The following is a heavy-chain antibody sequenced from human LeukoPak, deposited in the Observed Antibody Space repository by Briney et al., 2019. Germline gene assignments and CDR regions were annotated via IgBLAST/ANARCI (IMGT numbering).Heavy chain of an antibody. D-gene: IGHD3-10*01. V-gene: IGHV3-30*18. CDR2: ISYDGSNK. Sequence: PGRSLRLSCAASGFTFSSYGMHWVRQAPGKGLEWVAVISYDGSNKYYADSVKGRFTISRDNSKNTLYLQMNSLRAEDTAVYYCAKDLMVRGVYGGDYWGQGTLVTVSS. CDR3: AKDLMVRGVYGGDY. J-gene: IGHJ4*02. CDR1: GFTFSSYG.